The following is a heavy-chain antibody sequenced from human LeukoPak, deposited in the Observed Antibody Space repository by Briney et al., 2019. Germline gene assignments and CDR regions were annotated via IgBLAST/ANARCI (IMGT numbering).Heavy chain of an antibody. CDR3: LIFWTSCDY. CDR2: MNPNSGNT. V-gene: IGHV1-8*01. CDR1: GYTFTNYD. J-gene: IGHJ4*02. Sequence: GASVKVSCKASGYTFTNYDINWVRQAAGQGLEWMGWMNPNSGNTSYAQKFQGRVTMTRDTSTSTVYMELSSLRSEDTAVYYCLIFWTSCDYWGQGTLVTVSS. D-gene: IGHD2-2*01.